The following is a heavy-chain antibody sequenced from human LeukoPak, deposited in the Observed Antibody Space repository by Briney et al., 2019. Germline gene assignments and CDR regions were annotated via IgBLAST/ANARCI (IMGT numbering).Heavy chain of an antibody. CDR3: ARDSYDSSGYYYED. CDR2: IIPILGIA. V-gene: IGHV1-69*10. D-gene: IGHD3-22*01. J-gene: IGHJ4*02. Sequence: VKVSCKASGGTFSSYAISWVRQAPGQGLEWMGRIIPILGIANYAQKFQGRVTITADKSTSTAYMELSSLRSEDTAVYYCARDSYDSSGYYYEDWGQGTLVTVSS. CDR1: GGTFSSYA.